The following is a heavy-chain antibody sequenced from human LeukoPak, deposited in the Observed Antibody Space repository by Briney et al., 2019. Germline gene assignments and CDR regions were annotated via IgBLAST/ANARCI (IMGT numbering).Heavy chain of an antibody. CDR2: FIPVLRTA. D-gene: IGHD2-15*01. Sequence: SVKVSCKASGGTFSTNTISWVRQAPGKGPEWMGRFIPVLRTAEYPERFQGRVTITADKSTNTAYMELTSLKSEDTAVYYCARGKGFVGHFDSWGQGTLVTVSS. CDR3: ARGKGFVGHFDS. J-gene: IGHJ4*02. CDR1: GGTFSTNT. V-gene: IGHV1-69*08.